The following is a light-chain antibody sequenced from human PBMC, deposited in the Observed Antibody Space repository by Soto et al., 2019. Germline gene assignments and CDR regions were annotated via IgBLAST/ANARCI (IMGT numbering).Light chain of an antibody. CDR1: QSGSSSY. CDR2: GAS. V-gene: IGKV3-20*01. Sequence: EIVLTQSPGTLSLSPGERATLSCRASQSGSSSYLAWYQQKPGQAPRLLIYGASSRATGIPDGFSGSGSGTDFTLTISRLEPEDFAVYYCQQYGSSPLTFGGGTKVEIK. J-gene: IGKJ4*01. CDR3: QQYGSSPLT.